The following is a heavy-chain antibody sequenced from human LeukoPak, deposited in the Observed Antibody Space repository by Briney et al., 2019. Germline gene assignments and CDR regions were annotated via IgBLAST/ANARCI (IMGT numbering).Heavy chain of an antibody. CDR2: ISGTGGTT. CDR1: AFTFISYA. Sequence: GSLLLSCAASAFTFISYAMSCVRQAPGKGLEWVSAISGTGGTTYYADSVKGRFTISRDNSKNTLYLQMNSLRAEDTAVYYCAKVRALTFYPPESWGQGTLVTVSS. J-gene: IGHJ4*02. CDR3: AKVRALTFYPPES. V-gene: IGHV3-23*01. D-gene: IGHD2/OR15-2a*01.